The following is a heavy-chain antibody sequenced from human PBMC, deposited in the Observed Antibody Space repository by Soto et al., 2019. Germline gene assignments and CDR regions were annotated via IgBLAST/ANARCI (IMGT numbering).Heavy chain of an antibody. CDR1: GYTFTGYY. Sequence: ASVKVSCKASGYTFTGYYMHWVRQAPGQGLEWMGWINPNSGGTNYAQKFQGWVTMTRDTSISTAYMELSRLRSDDTAVYYCARGSQDIVVVPAANNCFDPWGQGTLVTVSS. J-gene: IGHJ5*02. CDR3: ARGSQDIVVVPAANNCFDP. CDR2: INPNSGGT. V-gene: IGHV1-2*04. D-gene: IGHD2-2*01.